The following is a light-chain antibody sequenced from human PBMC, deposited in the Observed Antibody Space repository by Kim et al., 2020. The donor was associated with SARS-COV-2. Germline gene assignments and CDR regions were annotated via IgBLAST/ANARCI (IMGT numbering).Light chain of an antibody. CDR2: EVY. CDR3: SSYTDRDTLV. J-gene: IGLJ1*01. Sequence: GQSVPISCTGSSSDVGGYKYVSWYQQHPGKAPRLVIYEVYKRPSGVPDRFYGSKSGNTASLTVSGLQPEDEADYYCSSYTDRDTLVFGTGTKVTVL. V-gene: IGLV2-8*01. CDR1: SSDVGGYKY.